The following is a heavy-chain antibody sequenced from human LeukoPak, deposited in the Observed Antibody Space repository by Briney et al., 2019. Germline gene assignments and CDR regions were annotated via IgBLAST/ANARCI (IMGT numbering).Heavy chain of an antibody. Sequence: SETLSLTCTVSGGSISSSSYYWSWIRQPPGKGLEWIGYIYYSGSTNYNPSLRSRVTISVDTSKNQFSLKLSSVTAADTAVYYCAREESDSSGYYSYNWFDPWGQGTLVTVSS. V-gene: IGHV4-61*01. CDR2: IYYSGST. CDR3: AREESDSSGYYSYNWFDP. CDR1: GGSISSSSYY. D-gene: IGHD3-22*01. J-gene: IGHJ5*02.